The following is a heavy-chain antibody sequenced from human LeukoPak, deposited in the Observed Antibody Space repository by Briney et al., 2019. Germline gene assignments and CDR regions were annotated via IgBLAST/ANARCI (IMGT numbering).Heavy chain of an antibody. CDR3: ARDVVYGGNNNWFDP. CDR1: GGSISSGSYY. V-gene: IGHV4-61*01. CDR2: IYYSGST. J-gene: IGHJ5*02. Sequence: SETLSLTCTVSGGSISSGSYYWSWIRQPPGKGLEWIGYIYYSGSTNYNPSLKSRVTISVDTSKNQFSLKLSSVTAADTAVYYCARDVVYGGNNNWFDPWGQGTLVTVPS. D-gene: IGHD4-23*01.